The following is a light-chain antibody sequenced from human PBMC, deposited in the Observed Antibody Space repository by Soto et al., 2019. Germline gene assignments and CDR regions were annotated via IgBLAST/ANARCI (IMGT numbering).Light chain of an antibody. CDR2: DAS. CDR3: QQYNSYSWT. V-gene: IGKV1-5*01. CDR1: QSISSW. Sequence: DIPMTQSPSTLSACVGDRVTITCRASQSISSWLAWYQQKPGKAPKLLIYDASSLESGVPSRFSGSGSGTEFTLTISSLQPDDFATYYCQQYNSYSWTFGQGTKVDIK. J-gene: IGKJ1*01.